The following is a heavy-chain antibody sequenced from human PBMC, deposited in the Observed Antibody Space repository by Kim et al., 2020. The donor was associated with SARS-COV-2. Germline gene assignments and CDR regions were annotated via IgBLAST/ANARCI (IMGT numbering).Heavy chain of an antibody. Sequence: SVKGRFTISRDNSKNTRYHQMNSLRAEDTAMYYCAREVTYSWNDGGWFDPWGQGTLVTVSS. D-gene: IGHD1-20*01. V-gene: IGHV3-66*01. J-gene: IGHJ5*02. CDR3: AREVTYSWNDGGWFDP.